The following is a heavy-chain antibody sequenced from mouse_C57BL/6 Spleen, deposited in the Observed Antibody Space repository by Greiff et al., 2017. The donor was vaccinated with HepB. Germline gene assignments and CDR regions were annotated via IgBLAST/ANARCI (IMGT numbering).Heavy chain of an antibody. CDR3: ARRGYGNYGVSWFAY. CDR2: IYPGSGST. D-gene: IGHD2-10*02. J-gene: IGHJ3*01. CDR1: GYTFTSYW. V-gene: IGHV1-55*01. Sequence: VQLQQPGAELVKPGASVKMSCKASGYTFTSYWITWVKQRPGQGLEWIGDIYPGSGSTNYNEKFKSKATLTVDTSSSTAYMQLSSLTSEDSAVYYCARRGYGNYGVSWFAYWGQGTLVTVSA.